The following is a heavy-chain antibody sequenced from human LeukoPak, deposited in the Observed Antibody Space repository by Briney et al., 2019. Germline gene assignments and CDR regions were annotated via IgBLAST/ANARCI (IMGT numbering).Heavy chain of an antibody. D-gene: IGHD4-17*01. CDR1: GYTFSGYG. V-gene: IGHV1-18*01. CDR2: VSAYHGNT. CDR3: ARGAGSYGDYSLWLVY. Sequence: ASVKVSCKSSGYTFSGYGFSWVRQAPAQGLEWMGWVSAYHGNTMYEQSYQGRVTMTTDTSTSTAYMELRSLRPDDTAVYYCARGAGSYGDYSLWLVYCGQGTLVTVSS. J-gene: IGHJ4*02.